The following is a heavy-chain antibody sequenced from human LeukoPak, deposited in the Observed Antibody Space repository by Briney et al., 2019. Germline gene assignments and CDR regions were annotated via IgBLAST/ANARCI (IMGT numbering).Heavy chain of an antibody. CDR2: IYSSGGT. CDR1: GGSITSYY. V-gene: IGHV4-59*01. Sequence: SETLSLTCTVSGGSITSYYWSWIRQPPGKGLAWIGYIYSSGGTNYNPSLKSRVTISVDTSKNQFSLKLISVTAADTAVYYCARGGVLARRAFDIWGQGTMVTVSS. D-gene: IGHD3-3*01. J-gene: IGHJ3*02. CDR3: ARGGVLARRAFDI.